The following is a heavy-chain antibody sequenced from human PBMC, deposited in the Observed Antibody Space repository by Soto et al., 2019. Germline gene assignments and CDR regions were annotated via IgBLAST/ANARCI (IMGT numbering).Heavy chain of an antibody. CDR2: ISYDGSNK. CDR3: ARDPTMIVVVIWYFDY. D-gene: IGHD3-22*01. J-gene: IGHJ4*02. CDR1: GFTFSSYA. V-gene: IGHV3-30-3*01. Sequence: QVQLVESGGGVVQPGRSLRLSCAASGFTFSSYAMHWVRQAPGKGLEWVAVISYDGSNKYYADSVKGRFTISRDNSKNTLYLQMNSLRAEDTAVYYCARDPTMIVVVIWYFDYWGQGTRVTVSS.